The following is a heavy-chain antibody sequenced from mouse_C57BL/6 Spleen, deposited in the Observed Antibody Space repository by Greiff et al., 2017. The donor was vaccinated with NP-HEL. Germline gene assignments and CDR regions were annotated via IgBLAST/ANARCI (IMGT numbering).Heavy chain of an antibody. CDR2: ISDGGSYT. Sequence: EVQGVESGGGLVKPGGSLKLSCAASGFTFSSYAMSWVRQTPEKRLEWVATISDGGSYTYYPDNVKGRFTISRDNAKNNLYLQMSHLKSEDTAMYYCARDKLRRFAYWGQGTLVTVSA. CDR1: GFTFSSYA. J-gene: IGHJ3*01. D-gene: IGHD2-4*01. V-gene: IGHV5-4*01. CDR3: ARDKLRRFAY.